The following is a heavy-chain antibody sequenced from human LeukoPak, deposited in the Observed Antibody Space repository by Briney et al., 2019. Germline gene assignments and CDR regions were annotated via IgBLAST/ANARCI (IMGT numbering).Heavy chain of an antibody. CDR1: GFILSSYA. J-gene: IGHJ4*02. CDR2: ISVSGNT. CDR3: VRVDGLSGNYYFDY. Sequence: GGSLRLSCAASGFILSSYAMSWVRQGPGKGLEWVSAISVSGNTYHADSVKGRFTISRDNAKNSLYLQMNSLRAGDTAVYYCVRVDGLSGNYYFDYWGQGTLVTVSS. V-gene: IGHV3-23*01. D-gene: IGHD6-19*01.